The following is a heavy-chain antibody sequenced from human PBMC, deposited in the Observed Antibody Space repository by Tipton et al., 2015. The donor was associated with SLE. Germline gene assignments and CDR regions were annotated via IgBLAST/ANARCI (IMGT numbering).Heavy chain of an antibody. CDR3: ARVNGGIAARYFDY. D-gene: IGHD6-6*01. CDR2: IFYNGST. Sequence: TLSLTCTVGGGSISSYYWSWIRQPPGKGLEWIGYIFYNGSTNYNPSLKSRVTISVDTSKNQFSLRLTSVTAADTAMYYCARVNGGIAARYFDYWGQGALVTVSS. J-gene: IGHJ4*02. V-gene: IGHV4-59*01. CDR1: GGSISSYY.